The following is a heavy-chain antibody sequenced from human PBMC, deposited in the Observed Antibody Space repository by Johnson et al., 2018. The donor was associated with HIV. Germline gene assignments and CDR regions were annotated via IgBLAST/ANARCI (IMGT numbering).Heavy chain of an antibody. Sequence: QVQLVESGGGVVQPGRSLSLSCAASGFTFSSYAMNWVRQAPGKGLEWVAVISYDGRNKDYADSVKGRFTVSRDNSKNAVYLQMNSLGAGDTAVYYCAKDQHGPLVPTVMRDDAFDIWGQGTMVTVSS. CDR2: ISYDGRNK. D-gene: IGHD5-12*01. CDR1: GFTFSSYA. V-gene: IGHV3-30-3*02. CDR3: AKDQHGPLVPTVMRDDAFDI. J-gene: IGHJ3*02.